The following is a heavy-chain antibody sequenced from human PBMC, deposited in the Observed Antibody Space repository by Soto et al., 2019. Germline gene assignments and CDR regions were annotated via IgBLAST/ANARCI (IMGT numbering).Heavy chain of an antibody. J-gene: IGHJ4*02. CDR3: ARGHTPPGRVVVRYFDY. V-gene: IGHV3-30-3*01. CDR1: GFTFSSYT. D-gene: IGHD2-15*01. CDR2: ISYDGSNK. Sequence: XGSLRLSFAASGFTFSSYTMHWVRQAPGKGLEWVAVISYDGSNKYYADSVKGRFTISRDNSKNTLYLQMNSLRAEDTAVYYCARGHTPPGRVVVRYFDYWGQGTLVTVSS.